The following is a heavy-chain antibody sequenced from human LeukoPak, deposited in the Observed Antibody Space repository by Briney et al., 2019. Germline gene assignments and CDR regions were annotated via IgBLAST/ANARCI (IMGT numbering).Heavy chain of an antibody. V-gene: IGHV1-46*01. D-gene: IGHD4-17*01. CDR1: GYSFTNYY. J-gene: IGHJ4*02. Sequence: ASVQVSCKTSGYSFTNYYMHWVRQAPGQGLAWMGIISPSGDSASYAQKFQGRLTMTRDTSTSTVYMELNSLRSEDTAVYYCARDVGAFDYWGQGTLVTVSS. CDR2: ISPSGDSA. CDR3: ARDVGAFDY.